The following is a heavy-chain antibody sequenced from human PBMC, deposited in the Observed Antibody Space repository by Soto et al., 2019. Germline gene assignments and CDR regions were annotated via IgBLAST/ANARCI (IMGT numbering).Heavy chain of an antibody. CDR3: ARDKGGAALKGSGMDV. CDR2: IYYNGNT. D-gene: IGHD3-10*01. Sequence: QVQVQESGPGLVKPSQTLSLKCSVSGGSIGSRDYYWSWIRQHPEKGLEWLGSIYYNGNTDYNPSLRGRPTWSLGTSMNEFSLKLASVTAADTAVYYCARDKGGAALKGSGMDVWGQGTTVTVS. CDR1: GGSIGSRDYY. J-gene: IGHJ6*02. V-gene: IGHV4-31*02.